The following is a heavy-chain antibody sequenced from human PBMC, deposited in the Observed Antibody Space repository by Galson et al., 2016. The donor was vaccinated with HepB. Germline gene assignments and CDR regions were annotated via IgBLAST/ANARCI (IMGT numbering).Heavy chain of an antibody. J-gene: IGHJ6*02. Sequence: SLRLSCAASGFTFSSYAMHWVRQAPGKGLEWVAVISYDGSNKYYADSVKGRLTISRDNSKNTLYLQMNSLRAEDTAVYYCAKDLSSSNYYYYGMDVWGQGTTVTVSS. V-gene: IGHV3-30*18. CDR2: ISYDGSNK. CDR1: GFTFSSYA. D-gene: IGHD6-13*01. CDR3: AKDLSSSNYYYYGMDV.